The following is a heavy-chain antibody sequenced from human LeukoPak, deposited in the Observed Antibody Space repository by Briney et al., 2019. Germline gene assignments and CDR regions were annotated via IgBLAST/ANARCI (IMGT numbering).Heavy chain of an antibody. J-gene: IGHJ4*02. D-gene: IGHD3-22*01. Sequence: GGSLRLSCAASGFTFSSAAMTWVRQAPGQGLESVSTITGSDDKTYYADSVKGRFTASRDYSRNTLHLQMNSLRADDTAIYYCAKGPQLGSGYHPDYWGQGTLVTVSS. V-gene: IGHV3-23*01. CDR2: ITGSDDKT. CDR1: GFTFSSAA. CDR3: AKGPQLGSGYHPDY.